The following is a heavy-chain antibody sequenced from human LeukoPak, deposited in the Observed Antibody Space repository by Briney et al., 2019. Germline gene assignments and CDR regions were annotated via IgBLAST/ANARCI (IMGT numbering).Heavy chain of an antibody. CDR3: AGRRGSYYNGWLDV. D-gene: IGHD1-26*01. Sequence: SETLSLTCAVYGGSFSGYYWSWIRQPSGKGLEWIGEINHSGSTNYNPSLKSRVTKSVDTSKNQFSLKLSSVTAADTAVYYCAGRRGSYYNGWLDVWGKGTTVTISS. V-gene: IGHV4-34*01. CDR2: INHSGST. CDR1: GGSFSGYY. J-gene: IGHJ6*04.